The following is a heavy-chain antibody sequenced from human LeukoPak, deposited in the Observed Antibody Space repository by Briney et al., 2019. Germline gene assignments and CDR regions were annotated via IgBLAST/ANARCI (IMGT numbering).Heavy chain of an antibody. CDR1: GFTFSSYA. J-gene: IGHJ4*02. CDR2: ISGSGGST. CDR3: AKDVEMAPISFDY. Sequence: GGSLRLSCAASGFTFSSYAMSWVRQAPGEGLEWVSAISGSGGSTYYADSVKGRFTISRDNPKNTLYLQMNSLRAEDTAVYYCAKDVEMAPISFDYWGQGTLVTVSS. D-gene: IGHD5-24*01. V-gene: IGHV3-23*01.